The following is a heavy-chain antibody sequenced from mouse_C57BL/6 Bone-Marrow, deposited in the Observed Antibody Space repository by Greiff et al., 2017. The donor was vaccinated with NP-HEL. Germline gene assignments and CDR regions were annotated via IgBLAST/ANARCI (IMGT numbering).Heavy chain of an antibody. CDR2: INPSSGYT. D-gene: IGHD1-1*01. Sequence: VQLQQSGAELARPGASVKMSCKASGYTFTSYTMHWVKQRPGQGLEWIGYINPSSGYTKYNQKFKDKAALTADKSSSTAYMQLSSLTSEDSAVYYCATGDYYGTDFDYWGQGTTLTVSS. J-gene: IGHJ2*01. CDR3: ATGDYYGTDFDY. V-gene: IGHV1-4*01. CDR1: GYTFTSYT.